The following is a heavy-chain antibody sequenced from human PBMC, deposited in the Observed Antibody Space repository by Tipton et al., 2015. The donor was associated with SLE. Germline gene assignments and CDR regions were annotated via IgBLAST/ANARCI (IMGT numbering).Heavy chain of an antibody. Sequence: QVQLVQSGAEVKKPGSSVKVSCKASGGTFSSYPISWVRQAPGQGLEWMGRIIPIFGTANYAQRFQGRVTMTTDTSTSTAYMELRSLRSDDTAVYYCARGDYSNSFDYWGQGTLVTVSS. CDR3: ARGDYSNSFDY. J-gene: IGHJ4*02. CDR1: GGTFSSYP. CDR2: IIPIFGTA. D-gene: IGHD4-11*01. V-gene: IGHV1-69*06.